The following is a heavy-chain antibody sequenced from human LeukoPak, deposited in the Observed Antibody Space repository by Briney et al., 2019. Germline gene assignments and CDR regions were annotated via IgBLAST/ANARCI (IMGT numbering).Heavy chain of an antibody. CDR2: IYYSGST. CDR3: ARDSGGGDYWYFDL. V-gene: IGHV4-4*02. CDR1: GGSISSSNW. D-gene: IGHD2-21*01. Sequence: SETLSLTCAVSGGSISSSNWWSWVRQPPGKGLEWIGYIYYSGSTYYNPSLKGRVTISVDTSKNQFSLKLSSVTAADTAVYYCARDSGGGDYWYFDLWGRGTLVTVSS. J-gene: IGHJ2*01.